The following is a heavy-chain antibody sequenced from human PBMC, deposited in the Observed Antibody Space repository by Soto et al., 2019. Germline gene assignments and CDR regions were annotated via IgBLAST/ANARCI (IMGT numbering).Heavy chain of an antibody. CDR2: INAGNGNT. CDR1: GYTFTSYA. Sequence: QVQLVQSGAEVKKPGASVKVSCKASGYTFTSYAMHWVRQAPGQRLEWMGWINAGNGNTKYSQKFQGRVTITKDTSASTAYMELSSLRSEDTAVYYCARDKTDGRIQLWFSERYYYYYYMDVWGKGTTVTVSS. J-gene: IGHJ6*03. V-gene: IGHV1-3*01. D-gene: IGHD5-18*01. CDR3: ARDKTDGRIQLWFSERYYYYYYMDV.